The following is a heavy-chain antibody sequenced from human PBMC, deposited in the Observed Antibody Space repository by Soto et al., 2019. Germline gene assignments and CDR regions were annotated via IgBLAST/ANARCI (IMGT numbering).Heavy chain of an antibody. CDR2: ISWNSGSI. J-gene: IGHJ4*02. Sequence: EVHLVESGGGLVPPGRSLTLSCAASGFTFDDYAMHWVRQRPGKGLEAVSGISWNSGSIDYADSVKGRFTISRDNAKNSLYLQMNSLRAEDTAFYYCARGLGVYDPGRLDSWGQGTLVTVSS. D-gene: IGHD3-16*01. CDR3: ARGLGVYDPGRLDS. V-gene: IGHV3-9*01. CDR1: GFTFDDYA.